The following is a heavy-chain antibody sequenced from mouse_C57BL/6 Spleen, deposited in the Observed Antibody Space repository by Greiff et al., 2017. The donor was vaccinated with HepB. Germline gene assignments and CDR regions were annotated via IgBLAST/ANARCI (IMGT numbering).Heavy chain of an antibody. CDR1: GFTFSDYG. CDR2: ISSGSSTI. J-gene: IGHJ4*01. Sequence: EVHLVESGGGLVKPGGSLKLSCAASGFTFSDYGMHWVRQAPEKGVEWVAYISSGSSTIYYADTVKGRFTISRDNAKNTLFLQMTSLRSEDTAMYYCARGTDYYAMDYWGQGTSVTVSS. CDR3: ARGTDYYAMDY. V-gene: IGHV5-17*01. D-gene: IGHD3-3*01.